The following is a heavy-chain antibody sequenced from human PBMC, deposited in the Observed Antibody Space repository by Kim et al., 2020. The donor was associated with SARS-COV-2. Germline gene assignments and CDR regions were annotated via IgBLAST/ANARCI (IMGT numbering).Heavy chain of an antibody. J-gene: IGHJ5*02. CDR3: ARTSLWFGET. Sequence: SETLSLTCTVSGYSISSGYYWGWIRQPPGKGLEWIGSIYHSGSTYYNPSLKSRVTISVDTSKNQFSLKLSSVTAADTAVYYCARTSLWFGETWGQGTLVT. V-gene: IGHV4-38-2*02. D-gene: IGHD3-10*01. CDR1: GYSISSGYY. CDR2: IYHSGST.